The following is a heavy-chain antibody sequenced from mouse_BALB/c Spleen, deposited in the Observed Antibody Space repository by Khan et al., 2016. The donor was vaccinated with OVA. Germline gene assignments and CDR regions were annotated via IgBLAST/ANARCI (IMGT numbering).Heavy chain of an antibody. Sequence: QVQLQQPGAELVKPGASVKLSCKASGYTFSSYWMHWVKQRPGQGLEWIGEIDPSDSHTNYNQKFKGKATLNVDTSSSTAYMNLSSMTSADSAVYYCARSYYYGSSTWFAYWGQGTLVTVSA. CDR3: ARSYYYGSSTWFAY. CDR2: IDPSDSHT. J-gene: IGHJ3*01. D-gene: IGHD1-1*01. CDR1: GYTFSSYW. V-gene: IGHV1-69*02.